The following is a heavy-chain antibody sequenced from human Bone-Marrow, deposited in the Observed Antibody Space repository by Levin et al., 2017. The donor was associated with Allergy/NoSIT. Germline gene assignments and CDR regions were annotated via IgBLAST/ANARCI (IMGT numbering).Heavy chain of an antibody. J-gene: IGHJ5*02. CDR2: IHPNSGDT. V-gene: IGHV1-2*02. D-gene: IGHD6-13*01. CDR3: ALGGAAAGPYNWFDP. Sequence: PGESLKISCKASGYTFTGYYMHWVRQAPGQGLEWMGYIHPNSGDTKYVQKFQGRVTMTRDTSMSTANMELSGLTFDDTAVYYCALGGAAAGPYNWFDPWGQGTLVTVSS. CDR1: GYTFTGYY.